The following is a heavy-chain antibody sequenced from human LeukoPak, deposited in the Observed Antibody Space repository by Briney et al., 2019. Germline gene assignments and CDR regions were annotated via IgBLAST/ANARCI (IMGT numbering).Heavy chain of an antibody. V-gene: IGHV1-46*01. CDR3: ARDGGYSSGYYRGLY. J-gene: IGHJ4*02. CDR2: INPTSGST. D-gene: IGHD6-19*01. CDR1: GYTFTSYF. Sequence: ASVKLSCKAFGYTFTSYFLHWVRQAPGQGLEWLGIINPTSGSTTYAQKFLGRVTVTRDRSTSTVYMELNSLRSEDTAVYYCARDGGYSSGYYRGLYWGQGTLVTVSS.